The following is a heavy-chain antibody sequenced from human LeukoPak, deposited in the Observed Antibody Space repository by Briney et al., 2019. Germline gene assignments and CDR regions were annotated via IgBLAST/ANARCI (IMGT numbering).Heavy chain of an antibody. Sequence: SETLSLTCTVSGASISTYCWTRIRQPPGKGLEWIGYVCYSGSTTYNPSLKSRVTMSVDTSKNQFSLKMISVTGADTAVYYCASHDGDGGSYRTWGQGTLVTVSS. J-gene: IGHJ5*02. CDR1: GASISTYC. V-gene: IGHV4-59*08. D-gene: IGHD1-26*01. CDR2: VCYSGST. CDR3: ASHDGDGGSYRT.